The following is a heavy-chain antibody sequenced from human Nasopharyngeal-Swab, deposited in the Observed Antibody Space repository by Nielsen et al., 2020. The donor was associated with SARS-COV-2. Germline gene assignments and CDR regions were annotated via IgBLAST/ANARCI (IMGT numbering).Heavy chain of an antibody. D-gene: IGHD2-15*01. J-gene: IGHJ6*02. CDR2: IHNSVST. Sequence: RQAPGKGLEWIGYIHNSVSTKYNPSVKSRVSISVETSKNQFSLTLSSVTAADTAMYYCARGRGYCSGANCFSPFYYDGLDVWGQGTTVTVSS. V-gene: IGHV4-59*01. CDR3: ARGRGYCSGANCFSPFYYDGLDV.